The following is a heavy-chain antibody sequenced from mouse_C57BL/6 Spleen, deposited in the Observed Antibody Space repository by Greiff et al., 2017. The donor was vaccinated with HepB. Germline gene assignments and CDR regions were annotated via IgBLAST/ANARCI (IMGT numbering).Heavy chain of an antibody. CDR2: IDPSDSYT. J-gene: IGHJ4*01. Sequence: QVHVKQSGAELVKPGASVKLSCKASGYTFTSYWMQWVKQRPGQGLEWIGEIDPSDSYTNYNQKFKGKATLTVDTSSSTAYMQLSSLTSEDSAVYYCARKKGFYYAMDYWGQGTSVTVSS. CDR1: GYTFTSYW. V-gene: IGHV1-50*01. CDR3: ARKKGFYYAMDY.